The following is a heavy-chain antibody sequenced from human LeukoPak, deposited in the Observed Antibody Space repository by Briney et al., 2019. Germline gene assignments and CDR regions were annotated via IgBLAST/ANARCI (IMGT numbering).Heavy chain of an antibody. CDR2: IYYSGST. J-gene: IGHJ6*03. CDR3: ATTAYYFYVDV. D-gene: IGHD1-26*01. Sequence: SETLSLTCTVSGGSVSSGVYYWSWIRQHPGKGLEWIGYIYYSGSTYYNPSLKSRLTISLDTSTNQFSLKLGSVTAADTAVYYCATTAYYFYVDVWGKGTTITVSS. V-gene: IGHV4-31*03. CDR1: GGSVSSGVYY.